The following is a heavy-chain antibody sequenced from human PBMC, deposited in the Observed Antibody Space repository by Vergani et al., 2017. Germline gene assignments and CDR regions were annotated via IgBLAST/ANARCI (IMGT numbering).Heavy chain of an antibody. J-gene: IGHJ1*01. D-gene: IGHD5-12*01. CDR3: ARGRGAYDDKSLGEYLQH. CDR2: IYYSGST. V-gene: IGHV4-31*03. Sequence: QVQLQESGPGLVKPSQTLSLTCTVSGGSISSGGYYWSWIRQHPGKGLEWIGYIYYSGSTYYNPSLKSRVTISVDTSKNQFSLKLSSVTSADTAVYYCARGRGAYDDKSLGEYLQHWGQGTLVTVSS. CDR1: GGSISSGGYY.